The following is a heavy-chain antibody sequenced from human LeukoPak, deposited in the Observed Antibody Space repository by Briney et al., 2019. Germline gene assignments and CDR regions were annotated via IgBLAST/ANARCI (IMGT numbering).Heavy chain of an antibody. Sequence: SETLSLTCTVSGGSISSGGYYWSWIRQHPGKGLEWIGSIYYSGSTYYNPSLKSRVTISVDTSKNQFSLKLSSVTAADTAVYYCARTYYYDSSGYYYPYYYYGMDVWGQGTTVTVSS. V-gene: IGHV4-39*01. J-gene: IGHJ6*02. CDR3: ARTYYYDSSGYYYPYYYYGMDV. D-gene: IGHD3-22*01. CDR1: GGSISSGGYY. CDR2: IYYSGST.